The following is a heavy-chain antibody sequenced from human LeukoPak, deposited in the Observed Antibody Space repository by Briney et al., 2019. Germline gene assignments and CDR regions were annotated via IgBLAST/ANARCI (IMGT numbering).Heavy chain of an antibody. J-gene: IGHJ4*02. CDR3: AKKVGNYYAPFDY. Sequence: PGGSLRLSCAASGFTFSSYAMTWVRQAPGKGLEWVSAINTRGDNTYSADSVKGRFTISRDNSKNTLNLQMNSLRAEDTAVYFCAKKVGNYYAPFDYWGPGTLVTVSS. V-gene: IGHV3-23*01. CDR2: INTRGDNT. CDR1: GFTFSSYA. D-gene: IGHD1-26*01.